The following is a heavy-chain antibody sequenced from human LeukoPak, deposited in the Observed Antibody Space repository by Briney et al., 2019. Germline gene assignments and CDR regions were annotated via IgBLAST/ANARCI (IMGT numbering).Heavy chain of an antibody. CDR3: AKDMGQQLVLPDAFDI. V-gene: IGHV3-23*01. D-gene: IGHD6-6*01. CDR2: ISGSGTGT. Sequence: GGSLRLSCAAAGFTFSSYWMSWVRQAPGKGLEWVSAISGSGTGTYYADSVKGRFTVSRDNSKNTLFLQMNSLRAEDTAVYYCAKDMGQQLVLPDAFDIWGQGTMVTVSS. J-gene: IGHJ3*02. CDR1: GFTFSSYW.